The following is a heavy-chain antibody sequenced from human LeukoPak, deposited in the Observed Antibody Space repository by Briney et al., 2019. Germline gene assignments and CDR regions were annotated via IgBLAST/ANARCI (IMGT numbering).Heavy chain of an antibody. CDR1: GFTFSSYG. J-gene: IGHJ4*02. V-gene: IGHV3-33*08. CDR3: ASRDDYGDYFNY. CDR2: IWYDGSNK. D-gene: IGHD4-17*01. Sequence: GGSLRLSCAASGFTFSSYGMHWVRQAPGKGLEWVAVIWYDGSNKYYADSVKGRFTISRDNSKNTLCLQMNSLRAEDTAVYYCASRDDYGDYFNYWGQGTLVTVSS.